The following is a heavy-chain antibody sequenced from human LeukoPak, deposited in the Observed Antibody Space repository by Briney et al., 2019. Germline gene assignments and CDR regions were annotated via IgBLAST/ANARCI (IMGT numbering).Heavy chain of an antibody. V-gene: IGHV1-69*01. CDR1: GGTFSSYA. Sequence: GASVKVSCKASGGTFSSYAISWVRQAPGQGLEWMGGIIPIFGTANYAQKFQGRVTITADESTSTAYMELSSLRSEDTAVYYCARARKEDTAMAYWGQGTLVTVSS. CDR3: ARARKEDTAMAY. J-gene: IGHJ4*02. D-gene: IGHD5-18*01. CDR2: IIPIFGTA.